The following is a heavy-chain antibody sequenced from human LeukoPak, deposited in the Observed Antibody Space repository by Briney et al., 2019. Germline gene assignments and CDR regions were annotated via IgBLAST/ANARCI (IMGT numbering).Heavy chain of an antibody. D-gene: IGHD3-22*01. J-gene: IGHJ5*02. Sequence: GASVKVPCKASGYTFTGYYMHWVRQAPGQGLEWMGWINPNSGGTNYAQKFQGRVTMTRDTSISTAYMELSRLRSDDTAVYYCASWVFYYDRNNWFDPWGQGTLVTVSS. CDR2: INPNSGGT. CDR1: GYTFTGYY. V-gene: IGHV1-2*02. CDR3: ASWVFYYDRNNWFDP.